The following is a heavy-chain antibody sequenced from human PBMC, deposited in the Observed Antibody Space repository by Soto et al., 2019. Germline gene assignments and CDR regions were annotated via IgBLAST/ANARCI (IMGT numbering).Heavy chain of an antibody. CDR1: GYTFSVYH. D-gene: IGHD4-4*01. V-gene: IGHV1-2*02. Sequence: QVHLVQSGAEVKQPGASVKVSCKASGYTFSVYHMHWVRQAPGQGLEWMGWVHPNSGGTNYAQSCEGRVTMTRDTSINTAYMELSRLTSDDTAVYYGAKELQRGMDVWGQGTTVTVSS. J-gene: IGHJ6*02. CDR3: AKELQRGMDV. CDR2: VHPNSGGT.